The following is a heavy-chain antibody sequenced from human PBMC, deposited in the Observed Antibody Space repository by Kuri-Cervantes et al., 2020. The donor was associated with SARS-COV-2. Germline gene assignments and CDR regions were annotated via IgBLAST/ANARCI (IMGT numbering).Heavy chain of an antibody. D-gene: IGHD6-13*01. CDR1: GYTFTSYG. Sequence: ASVKVSCKASGYTFTSYGISWVRQAPGQGLEWMGWISAYNGNTNYAQKLQGRVTMTTDTSTSTAYMELSSLRSEDTAVYYCARDVGIAAAGTVILYYGMDVLGQGTTVTVSS. CDR3: ARDVGIAAAGTVILYYGMDV. J-gene: IGHJ6*02. V-gene: IGHV1-18*01. CDR2: ISAYNGNT.